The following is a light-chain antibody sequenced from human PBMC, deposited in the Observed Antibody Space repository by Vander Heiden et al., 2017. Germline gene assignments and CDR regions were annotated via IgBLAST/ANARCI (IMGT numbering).Light chain of an antibody. V-gene: IGKV1-33*01. J-gene: IGKJ4*01. CDR1: QDISNY. CDR2: EAS. CDR3: QQYYNLPLT. Sequence: DIRMPQSPSSPSATVGDRVTITYQASQDISNYLSWYQQKPGQAPKLLIYEASNLETGVPARFSGSGSGTDFTFTISSLQPEDISTYYCQQYYNLPLTFGGGTKVEIK.